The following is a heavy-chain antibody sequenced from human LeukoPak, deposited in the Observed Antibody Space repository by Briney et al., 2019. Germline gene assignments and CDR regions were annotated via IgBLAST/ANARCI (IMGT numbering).Heavy chain of an antibody. CDR2: IKQDGSEK. Sequence: GGSLRLSCAASGFTFSSYWMSWVRQAPGKGLEWVANIKQDGSEKYYADSVKGRFTISRDNSKNTLYLQMNSLRAEDTAVYYCAKGGGSTSQYYFDYWGQGTLVTVSS. CDR3: AKGGGSTSQYYFDY. CDR1: GFTFSSYW. V-gene: IGHV3-7*01. D-gene: IGHD2-2*01. J-gene: IGHJ4*02.